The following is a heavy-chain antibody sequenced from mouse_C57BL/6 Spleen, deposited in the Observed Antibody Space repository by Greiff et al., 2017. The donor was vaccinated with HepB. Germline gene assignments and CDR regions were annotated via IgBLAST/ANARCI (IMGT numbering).Heavy chain of an antibody. CDR1: GYTFTGYW. Sequence: VQLQESGAELMKPGASVKLSCKATGYTFTGYWIEWVKQRPGHGLEWIGEILPGSGSTNYNEKFKGKAKFTADTSSNTAYMQLSSLTTEDSAIYYCARKGYYYGSREAWFAYWGQGTLVTVSA. CDR2: ILPGSGST. CDR3: ARKGYYYGSREAWFAY. D-gene: IGHD1-1*01. J-gene: IGHJ3*01. V-gene: IGHV1-9*01.